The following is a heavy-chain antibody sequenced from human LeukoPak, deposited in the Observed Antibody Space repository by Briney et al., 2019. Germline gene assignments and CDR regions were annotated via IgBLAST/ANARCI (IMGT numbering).Heavy chain of an antibody. CDR2: IYPSDSYT. J-gene: IGHJ4*02. D-gene: IGHD6-19*01. CDR3: ARRGSSGWYDY. Sequence: GESLKISCKGSGYSFTSYWISWVRQMPGKGLEWMGRIYPSDSYTNYSPSFQGHGTISTDKSTSTAYLQWNSLKASDTAMYYCARRGSSGWYDYWGQGTLVTVSS. CDR1: GYSFTSYW. V-gene: IGHV5-10-1*01.